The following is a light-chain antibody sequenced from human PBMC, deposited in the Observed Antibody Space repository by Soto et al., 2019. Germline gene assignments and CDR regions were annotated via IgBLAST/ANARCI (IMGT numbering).Light chain of an antibody. Sequence: DIQMTQSPSTLSASVGDRVTITCRASQSISSWLAWYQHKLGKAPKLLIYDASSLESGVPSRFSGSGSGTEFTLTISSLQPDDFATYYCQQYNSYSYTFGQGTKVEI. V-gene: IGKV1-5*01. J-gene: IGKJ2*01. CDR3: QQYNSYSYT. CDR1: QSISSW. CDR2: DAS.